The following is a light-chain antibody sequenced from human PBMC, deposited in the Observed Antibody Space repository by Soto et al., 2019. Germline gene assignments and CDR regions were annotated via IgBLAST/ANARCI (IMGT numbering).Light chain of an antibody. V-gene: IGKV1-39*01. Sequence: DIQMTQSPSSLSASVGDRVTITCRASQSISSYLNWYQQKPGKAPTPLIYAASSLQSGVPSRFSGSGSGTDFTLTISSLQPEDFATYYCQRSFSTPLTFGGGTKVEIK. J-gene: IGKJ4*01. CDR1: QSISSY. CDR3: QRSFSTPLT. CDR2: AAS.